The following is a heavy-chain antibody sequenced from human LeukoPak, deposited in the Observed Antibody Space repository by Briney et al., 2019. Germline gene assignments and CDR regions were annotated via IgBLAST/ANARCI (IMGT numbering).Heavy chain of an antibody. CDR3: ARERSDFGDYRHNCFDP. Sequence: ASVKVSCKASGYTFTGYYMHWVRQAPGQGLEWVGWINPNNGVTKYAQKFQGRVTMTRDTSVTTAYMDLSRLRSDDTAVYYCARERSDFGDYRHNCFDPWGQGTLVTVSS. V-gene: IGHV1-2*02. J-gene: IGHJ5*02. CDR1: GYTFTGYY. D-gene: IGHD4-17*01. CDR2: INPNNGVT.